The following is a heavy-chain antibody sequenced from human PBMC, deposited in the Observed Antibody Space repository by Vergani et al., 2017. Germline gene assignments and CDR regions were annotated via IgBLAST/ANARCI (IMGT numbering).Heavy chain of an antibody. CDR1: GYTFTGYY. V-gene: IGHV1-2*02. CDR3: ARGDGYNFPGYFDY. D-gene: IGHD5-24*01. CDR2: INPNSGGT. J-gene: IGHJ4*02. Sequence: QVQLVQSGAEVKKPGASVKVSCKASGYTFTGYYMHWVRQAPGQGLEWMGWINPNSGGTNYAQKFQGRVTITADESTSTAYMELSSLRSEDTAVYYCARGDGYNFPGYFDYWGQGTLVTVSS.